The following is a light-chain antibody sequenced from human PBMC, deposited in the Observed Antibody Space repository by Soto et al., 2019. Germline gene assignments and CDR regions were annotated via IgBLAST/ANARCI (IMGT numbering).Light chain of an antibody. V-gene: IGKV1-5*01. J-gene: IGKJ4*01. CDR1: QSISSW. CDR2: DVP. CDR3: QQYNSYSL. Sequence: DIQMTQSPSTLSASVGDRVTITCRASQSISSWLAWYQQKPGKAPNLLIYDVPSLESGVSSRFSGSGSGTEFTLTISSLQPDDFATYYCQQYNSYSLFGGGTKVDIK.